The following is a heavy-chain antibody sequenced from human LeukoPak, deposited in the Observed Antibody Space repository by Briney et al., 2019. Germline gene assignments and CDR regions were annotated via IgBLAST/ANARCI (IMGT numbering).Heavy chain of an antibody. J-gene: IGHJ4*02. CDR2: MYSDGST. CDR1: SGSISSDNHY. D-gene: IGHD4-23*01. CDR3: ARDRRGGKPYYFDN. Sequence: SETLSLTCTVFSGSISSDNHYWGWIRQPAGRGREWIGRMYSDGSTNDNPSLKRGVTISEKMSKNQFSLKLNSVTAADTAVYYCARDRRGGKPYYFDNWGQGTLVIVSS. V-gene: IGHV4-61*02.